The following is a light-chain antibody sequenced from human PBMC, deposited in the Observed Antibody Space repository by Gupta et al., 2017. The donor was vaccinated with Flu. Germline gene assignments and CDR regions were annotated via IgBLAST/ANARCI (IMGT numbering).Light chain of an antibody. V-gene: IGKV2-28*01. Sequence: DIVMTQSPLSLPVTPGEPASISCRSSQSLLRDNGYNYLDWYLQKPWQSPQLLIYLGSFRASGVPDRFRGSGSGTDCTLKISRVEAGDVGVYYCMEAPPTYTFGQGTKLEIK. CDR3: MEAPPTYT. CDR1: QSLLRDNGYNY. J-gene: IGKJ2*01. CDR2: LGS.